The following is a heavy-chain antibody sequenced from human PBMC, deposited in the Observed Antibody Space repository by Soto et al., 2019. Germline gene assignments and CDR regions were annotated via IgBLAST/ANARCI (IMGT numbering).Heavy chain of an antibody. CDR2: IDYSGRT. CDR1: GGSMSSGGYY. V-gene: IGHV4-31*02. D-gene: IGHD2-2*01. CDR3: ERSECSCRYYFDY. J-gene: IGHJ4*02. Sequence: PXETLPLTCTVSGGSMSSGGYYWSWIRQRPGKDLEWIGYIDYSGRTYYNPSLKSRVTISVDTSKNQFTLKVSSVTAASTAVYYGERSECSCRYYFDYWGQGNLVTVSS.